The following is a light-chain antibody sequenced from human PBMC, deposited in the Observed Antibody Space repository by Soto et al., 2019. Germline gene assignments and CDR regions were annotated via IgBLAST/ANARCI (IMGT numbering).Light chain of an antibody. CDR1: QSLLHSNGNNY. V-gene: IGKV2-28*01. CDR3: VVIVQNTLT. CDR2: LGT. Sequence: DLVMTQSPLSLPVTPGEPASISCRSSQSLLHSNGNNYLVRYLQKPDQSPQLLIYLGTNRASGVTDRVSGRGLGTDFTLKVSGGEAEDVRVYYIVVIVQNTLTYGGGTKLDIK. J-gene: IGKJ4*02.